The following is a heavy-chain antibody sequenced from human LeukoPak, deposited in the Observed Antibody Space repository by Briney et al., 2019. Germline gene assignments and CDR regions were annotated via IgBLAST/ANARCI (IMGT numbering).Heavy chain of an antibody. CDR3: ARGHKRAVADY. CDR1: GGSFSGYY. D-gene: IGHD6-19*01. CDR2: INHSGST. J-gene: IGHJ4*02. V-gene: IGHV4-34*01. Sequence: SETLSLTCAAYGGSFSGYYWSWIRQPPGKGLEWIGEINHSGSTNYNPSLKSRVTISVDTSKNQFSLKLSSVTAADTAVYYCARGHKRAVADYWGQGTLVTVSS.